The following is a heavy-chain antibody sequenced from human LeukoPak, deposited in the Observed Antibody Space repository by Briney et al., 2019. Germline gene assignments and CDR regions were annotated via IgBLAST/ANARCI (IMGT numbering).Heavy chain of an antibody. CDR3: ARDLIGSSGWYGDAFDI. J-gene: IGHJ3*02. CDR1: GGTFSSYA. V-gene: IGHV1-69*13. D-gene: IGHD6-19*01. Sequence: VASVKVSCKASGGTFSSYAISWVRQAPGQGLEWMGGIIPIFGTANYAQKFQGRVTITADESTSTAYMELSSLRSENTAVYYCARDLIGSSGWYGDAFDIWGQGTMVTVSS. CDR2: IIPIFGTA.